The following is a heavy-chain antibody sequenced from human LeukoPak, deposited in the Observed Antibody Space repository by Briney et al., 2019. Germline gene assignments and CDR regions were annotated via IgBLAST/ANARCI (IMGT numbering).Heavy chain of an antibody. CDR3: ARAKDSRSRIFDS. CDR2: IYFHGTT. V-gene: IGHV4-59*01. D-gene: IGHD3-16*02. Sequence: PSETLSLTCAVSDGSIKDYYWSWLRQPPGKGLEWIGYIYFHGTTTYNPSLRGRGTISLDTSNNHFSLILTSVTPSDTAAYYCARAKDSRSRIFDSWGQGTLVTVSS. J-gene: IGHJ4*02. CDR1: DGSIKDYY.